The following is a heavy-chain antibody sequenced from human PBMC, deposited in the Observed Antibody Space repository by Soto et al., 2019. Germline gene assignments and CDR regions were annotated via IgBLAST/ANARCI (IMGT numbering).Heavy chain of an antibody. J-gene: IGHJ4*02. Sequence: QVQLVESGGGVVQPGRSLTLSCAASDFIFSSYGIHWVRQAPGKGLEWVAVISYDGSNKQYGDSVKGRFTMSRDNSKNPVHLQMNSLRVEDTAVYYCAKDTYYHDSSGYYVLDYWGQGNRVTVSS. V-gene: IGHV3-30*18. D-gene: IGHD3-22*01. CDR2: ISYDGSNK. CDR1: DFIFSSYG. CDR3: AKDTYYHDSSGYYVLDY.